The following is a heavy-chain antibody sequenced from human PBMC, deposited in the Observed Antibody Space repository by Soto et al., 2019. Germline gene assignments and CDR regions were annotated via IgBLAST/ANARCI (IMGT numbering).Heavy chain of an antibody. V-gene: IGHV3-30*18. Sequence: QVQLVESGGGVVQPGRSLRLSCAASGSSFSSYGIHWFRQVPGKGLEWVAVISYDGTYKHYADSVKGRFTFSRDNSKNTVYLQMNSLRAEDTAVYYCAKDRGYYCSSWQFYWGQGTLVTVSS. J-gene: IGHJ4*02. CDR3: AKDRGYYCSSWQFY. D-gene: IGHD6-13*01. CDR2: ISYDGTYK. CDR1: GSSFSSYG.